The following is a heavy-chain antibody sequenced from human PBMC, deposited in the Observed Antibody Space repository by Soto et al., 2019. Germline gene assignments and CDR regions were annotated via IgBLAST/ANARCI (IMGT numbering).Heavy chain of an antibody. CDR3: ASQRRRNDAWSNKDYYYGLDV. J-gene: IGHJ6*02. CDR1: EYSFSSYW. Sequence: GESLKISCKGPEYSFSSYWIAWVRQMPGKGLEWMGIIYPGDSDTRYSPSFQGQVTIPADKSISTAHLQCSNLKTSDPAMYYCASQRRRNDAWSNKDYYYGLDVWGQGTTVTVSS. D-gene: IGHD3-3*01. CDR2: IYPGDSDT. V-gene: IGHV5-51*01.